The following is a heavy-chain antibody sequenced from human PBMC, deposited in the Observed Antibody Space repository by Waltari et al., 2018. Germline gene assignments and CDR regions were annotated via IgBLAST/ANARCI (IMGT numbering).Heavy chain of an antibody. CDR1: GFNFISYA. V-gene: IGHV3-23*01. Sequence: EEHLLESGGGLAKPGGSLRLSCASSGFNFISYAMSWVRQAPGKGLDWVSGSSASGVITKYADSVKGRFTVSRDNSKNTVFLHLNSLRAEDTAIYYCARHLYSIDYLELAKWGQGTLVTVSS. CDR3: ARHLYSIDYLELAK. D-gene: IGHD3-22*01. CDR2: SSASGVIT. J-gene: IGHJ4*02.